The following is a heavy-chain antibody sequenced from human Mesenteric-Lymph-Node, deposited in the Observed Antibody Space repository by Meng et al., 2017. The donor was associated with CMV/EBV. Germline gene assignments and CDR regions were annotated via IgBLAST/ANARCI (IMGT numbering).Heavy chain of an antibody. J-gene: IGHJ4*02. D-gene: IGHD3-10*01. CDR1: GFTFRTYV. CDR2: IWPDGRLT. Sequence: GGSLRLSCAASGFTFRTYVLHWLRHIPGRGLEWVAAIWPDGRLTSYADSVKGRFTISRDNFRNALYLQMNSLRAEDTAVYYCGLLWSNFDYWGQGTLVTVSS. CDR3: GLLWSNFDY. V-gene: IGHV3-33*08.